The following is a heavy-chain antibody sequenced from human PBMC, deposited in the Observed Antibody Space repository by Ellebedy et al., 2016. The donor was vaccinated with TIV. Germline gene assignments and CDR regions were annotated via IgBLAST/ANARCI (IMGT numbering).Heavy chain of an antibody. J-gene: IGHJ5*02. CDR3: ARGPGQQQPTLVDWFDP. CDR2: TYYRSSWYY. V-gene: IGHV6-1*01. Sequence: MPSETLSLTCAISGDSVSSDSAAWNWIRQSPSRGLEWLGRTYYRSSWYYDYAVSVKSRITINPDTSKNQFSLQLKSVTPEDTAVYYGARGPGQQQPTLVDWFDPWGQGTLVTVSS. D-gene: IGHD6-13*01. CDR1: GDSVSSDSAA.